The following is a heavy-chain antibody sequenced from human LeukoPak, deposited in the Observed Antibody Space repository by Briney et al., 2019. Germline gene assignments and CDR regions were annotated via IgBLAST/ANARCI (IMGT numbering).Heavy chain of an antibody. Sequence: GGSLRLSCAASGFTFSSYAMSWVRQAPGRGLEWVSTIRDSGGRTYYADSVKGRFTISRDNSKNTLYVQMNSLRAEDTAVYYCAKGPSSGYGTSWYDYWGQGTPVTVSS. D-gene: IGHD6-13*01. CDR2: IRDSGGRT. CDR1: GFTFSSYA. J-gene: IGHJ4*02. CDR3: AKGPSSGYGTSWYDY. V-gene: IGHV3-23*01.